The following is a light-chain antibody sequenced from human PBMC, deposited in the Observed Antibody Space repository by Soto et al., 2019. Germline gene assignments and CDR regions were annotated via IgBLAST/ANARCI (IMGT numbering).Light chain of an antibody. CDR1: QSVSNY. CDR2: GVS. V-gene: IGKV3-15*01. Sequence: EIVMTQSPATLSVSPGERATLSCRASQSVSNYLAWYQQKPGQAPRLLIYGVSTRATGIPARFSGSGSGTEFTLTIRSLQSEDFAVYYCQQYKDWPPVTFGQGTRLEIK. J-gene: IGKJ5*01. CDR3: QQYKDWPPVT.